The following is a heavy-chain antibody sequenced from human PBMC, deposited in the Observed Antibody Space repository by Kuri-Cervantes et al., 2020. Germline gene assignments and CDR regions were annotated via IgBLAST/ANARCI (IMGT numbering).Heavy chain of an antibody. CDR1: GRSLSSGDYY. J-gene: IGHJ2*01. CDR2: INHSGGT. Sequence: SETLSLTCTVSGRSLSSGDYYWSWIRQPPGKGLEWIGEINHSGGTNYNPSLKSRVTISMDTSKNQFSLKLSSVTAADTAVYYCARGERWYFDLWGRGTLVTVSS. V-gene: IGHV4-61*08. CDR3: ARGERWYFDL. D-gene: IGHD1-1*01.